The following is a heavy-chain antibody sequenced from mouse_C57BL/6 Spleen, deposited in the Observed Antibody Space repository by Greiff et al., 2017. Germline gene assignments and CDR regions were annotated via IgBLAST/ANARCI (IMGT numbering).Heavy chain of an antibody. CDR1: GYAFSSYW. Sequence: VQLQQSGAELVKPGASVKISCKASGYAFSSYWMNWVKQRPGKGLEWIGQIYPGDGDTNYNGKFKGKATLTADKSSSTAYMQLSSLTSEDSAVYCCARNGNYGGYFEVWGTGTTVTVSS. CDR2: IYPGDGDT. J-gene: IGHJ1*03. D-gene: IGHD2-1*01. CDR3: ARNGNYGGYFEV. V-gene: IGHV1-80*01.